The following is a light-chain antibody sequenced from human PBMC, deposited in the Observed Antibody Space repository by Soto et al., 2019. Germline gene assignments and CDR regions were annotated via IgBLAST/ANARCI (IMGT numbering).Light chain of an antibody. J-gene: IGLJ1*01. V-gene: IGLV2-11*01. CDR1: ISNIGSKT. CDR3: CSYAGRYTYV. Sequence: QSVLTQPPSASGTPGQGVTISCSGSISNIGSKTVKWYQQHPGKAPKVMIYDVSKRPSGVPDRFSGSKSGNTASLTISGLQSEDEADYYCCSYAGRYTYVFGTGTKVTVL. CDR2: DVS.